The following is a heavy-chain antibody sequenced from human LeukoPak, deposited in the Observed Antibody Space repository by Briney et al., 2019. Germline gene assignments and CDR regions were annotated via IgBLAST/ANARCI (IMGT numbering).Heavy chain of an antibody. V-gene: IGHV1-8*01. Sequence: ASVKVSCKASGYTFTSYDINWVRQATGQGLEWMGWMHPNSGNTGYAQKFQGRVTMTRNTSISTAYMELSSLRSEDTAVDYCARGRLIFFGAVIKHDAFDIWGQGTMVTVSS. CDR2: MHPNSGNT. CDR1: GYTFTSYD. CDR3: ARGRLIFFGAVIKHDAFDI. J-gene: IGHJ3*02. D-gene: IGHD3-3*01.